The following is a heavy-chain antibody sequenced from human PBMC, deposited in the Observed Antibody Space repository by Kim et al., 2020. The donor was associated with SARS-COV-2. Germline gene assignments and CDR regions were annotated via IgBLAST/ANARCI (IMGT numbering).Heavy chain of an antibody. D-gene: IGHD6-6*01. Sequence: SETLSLTCGVYGESFSGYYWSWIRQPPGKGLEWIGEINQSGSTNYNPSLKSRVTISVDTSKNQFSLNLYSVTAADTAMYYCATSSSYYYYYHAMDVWGQGTTVTVSS. V-gene: IGHV4-34*01. J-gene: IGHJ6*02. CDR2: INQSGST. CDR1: GESFSGYY. CDR3: ATSSSYYYYYHAMDV.